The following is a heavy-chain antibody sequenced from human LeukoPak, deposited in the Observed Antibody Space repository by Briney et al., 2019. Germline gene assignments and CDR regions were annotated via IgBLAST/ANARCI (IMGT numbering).Heavy chain of an antibody. Sequence: PGGSLRLSCAASGFTFNNYAVNCVRQSPGKGLEWVANIKQDGSEKYYVDSVKGRFTISRDNSKNTLYLQMNSLRAEDTAVSYCARRAGDYSHTYDYWGKGTLVTVSS. CDR2: IKQDGSEK. CDR3: ARRAGDYSHTYDY. V-gene: IGHV3-7*03. J-gene: IGHJ4*01. CDR1: GFTFNNYA. D-gene: IGHD4-17*01.